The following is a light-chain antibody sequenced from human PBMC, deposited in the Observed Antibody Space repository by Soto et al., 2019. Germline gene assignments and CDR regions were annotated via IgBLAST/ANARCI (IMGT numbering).Light chain of an antibody. Sequence: DIQMTQSPSSLSASVGDRVTISCRASQSISTYLNWYQQKPGKAPNLLIYAASTLQSGVPSRFSGSRSGTEFTLTISSLQPEDFATYYCQQLNSYPITFGQGTRLEIK. J-gene: IGKJ5*01. CDR3: QQLNSYPIT. CDR1: QSISTY. CDR2: AAS. V-gene: IGKV1-9*01.